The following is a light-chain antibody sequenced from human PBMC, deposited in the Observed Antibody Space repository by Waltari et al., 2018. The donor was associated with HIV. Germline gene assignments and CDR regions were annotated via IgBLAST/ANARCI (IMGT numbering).Light chain of an antibody. V-gene: IGKV3-20*01. J-gene: IGKJ2*03. CDR3: QQYGSSPYS. CDR1: QRVSRSY. CDR2: GAS. Sequence: IVLTQSPGTLSLSPGERATLSCRASQRVSRSYLAWYQQKPGQAPRLLTYGASSRATGIPDRFSGSGSGTDFTLTISRLEPEDFAVYYCQQYGSSPYSFGQGTKLEIK.